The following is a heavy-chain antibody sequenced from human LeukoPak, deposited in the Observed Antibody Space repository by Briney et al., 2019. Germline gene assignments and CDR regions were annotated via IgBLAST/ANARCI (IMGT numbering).Heavy chain of an antibody. V-gene: IGHV4-34*01. CDR2: INHSGST. CDR1: GGSFSAYY. CDR3: ARRKLGSGFDY. Sequence: SETLSLTCAVYGGSFSAYYWSWIRQPPGKGLEWIGEINHSGSTNYNPSLKSRVTISVDTSKNQFSLKLSSVTAADTAVYYCARRKLGSGFDYWGQGTLVTVSS. J-gene: IGHJ4*02. D-gene: IGHD6-25*01.